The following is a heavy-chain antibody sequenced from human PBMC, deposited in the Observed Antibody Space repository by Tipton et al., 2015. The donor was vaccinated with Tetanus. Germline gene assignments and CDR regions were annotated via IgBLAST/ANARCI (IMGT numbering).Heavy chain of an antibody. Sequence: TLSLTCNVSGGSLKSGGYYWTWIRQHPERGLEWIGYIYYTGNTYYNPSLKSRVTISVDMSKNQFSLKLTSLTAADTAVYYCARRLIQNWFDPWGQGTLVTVSS. V-gene: IGHV4-31*03. CDR3: ARRLIQNWFDP. J-gene: IGHJ5*02. D-gene: IGHD2-8*01. CDR2: IYYTGNT. CDR1: GGSLKSGGYY.